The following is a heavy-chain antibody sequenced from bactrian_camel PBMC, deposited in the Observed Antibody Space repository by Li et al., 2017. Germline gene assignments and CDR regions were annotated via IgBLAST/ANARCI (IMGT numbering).Heavy chain of an antibody. J-gene: IGHJ4*01. Sequence: HVQLVESGGGLVQPGGSLRLSCAGSGFSFSNVWMHWVRQAPGKGLEWVSSIYTYDGTTNSADSVKGRFTFSRDNTKNMVYLQMNSLNLRTRPCITVPLIYRSCGGKLVYRYSATGA. CDR1: GFSFSNVW. CDR2: IYTYDGTT. V-gene: IGHV3-2*01. CDR3: PLIYRSCGGKLVYRYSAT. D-gene: IGHD7*01.